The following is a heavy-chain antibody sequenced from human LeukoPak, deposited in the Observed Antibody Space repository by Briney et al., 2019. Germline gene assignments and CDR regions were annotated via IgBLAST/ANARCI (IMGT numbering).Heavy chain of an antibody. CDR2: IHYSGAT. J-gene: IGHJ5*02. CDR1: GGSISSNNYY. Sequence: SETLSLTCTVSGGSISSNNYYWGWIRQPPGKGLEWIGSIHYSGATYYNPSLKSRVTISVDTSKNQFSLKLSSVTAADTAVYYCARASRVAGRFDPWGQGTLVTVSS. V-gene: IGHV4-39*07. D-gene: IGHD6-19*01. CDR3: ARASRVAGRFDP.